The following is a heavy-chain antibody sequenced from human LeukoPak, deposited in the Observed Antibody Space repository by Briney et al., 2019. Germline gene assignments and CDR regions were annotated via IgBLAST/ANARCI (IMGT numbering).Heavy chain of an antibody. Sequence: HGESLKISCKASGYSFTNYWIVWLRQMPGRGLEWMGIIHTDNSDVRYSPSFRGRVTISADKSVNTAYLQWSSLKASDTAMYYCARGDRIAAAGNWFDPWGQGTLVTVSS. CDR1: GYSFTNYW. CDR2: IHTDNSDV. CDR3: ARGDRIAAAGNWFDP. V-gene: IGHV5-51*01. D-gene: IGHD6-13*01. J-gene: IGHJ5*02.